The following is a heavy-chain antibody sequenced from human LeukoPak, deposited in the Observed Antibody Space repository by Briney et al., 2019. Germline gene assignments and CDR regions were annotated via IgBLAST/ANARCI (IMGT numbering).Heavy chain of an antibody. D-gene: IGHD6-13*01. V-gene: IGHV3-74*01. CDR2: INTDGTTI. CDR1: GFIFSNYW. CDR3: ARRPDSSSWSYFDY. Sequence: PGESLRLSCAGSGFIFSNYWMHWLRQAPGKGLMWVSRINTDGTTIYYADSVRGRFTISRDNAKNSLYLQMNSLRAEDTAVYYCARRPDSSSWSYFDYWGQGTLVTVSS. J-gene: IGHJ4*02.